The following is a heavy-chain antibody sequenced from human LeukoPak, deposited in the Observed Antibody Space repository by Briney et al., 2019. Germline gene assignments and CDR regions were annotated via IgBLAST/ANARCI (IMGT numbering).Heavy chain of an antibody. CDR2: IIPIFGTA. Sequence: GASVKVSCKASGGTFSSYAISWVRQAPGQGLEWMGGIIPIFGTANYAQKFQGRVTITRDTSASTAYMELSSLRSEDTAVYYCATDMGVPAAGGHYYYYYMDVWGKGTTVTVSS. CDR3: ATDMGVPAAGGHYYYYYMDV. CDR1: GGTFSSYA. V-gene: IGHV1-69*05. D-gene: IGHD2-2*01. J-gene: IGHJ6*03.